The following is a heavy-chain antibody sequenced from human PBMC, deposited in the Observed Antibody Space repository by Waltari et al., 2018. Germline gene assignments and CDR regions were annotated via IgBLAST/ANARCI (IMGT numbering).Heavy chain of an antibody. CDR1: GFTFSGSA. D-gene: IGHD1-26*01. J-gene: IGHJ4*02. CDR3: RILESGSYTDY. CDR2: FRRKPNSNAK. Sequence: EVQLVESGGGLVQPGGSLKLSCAASGFTFSGSAMPWVRQASGKGLGWFGRFRRKPNSNAKAYASSVKGRFTISRDDSKNTAYLQMNSLKTEDTAVYYCRILESGSYTDYWGQGTLVTVSS. V-gene: IGHV3-73*02.